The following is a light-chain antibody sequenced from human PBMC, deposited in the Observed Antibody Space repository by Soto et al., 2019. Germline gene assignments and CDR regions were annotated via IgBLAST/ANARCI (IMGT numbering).Light chain of an antibody. CDR2: KAS. CDR1: QSISDW. CDR3: KQYNSYSPIT. Sequence: DIQMTQSPSTLSASVGDRVIIICRASQSISDWLAWYQQKPGKAPKLLIYKASRLETGVPSRFSGSGSGTEFTLTISSLQPDDFATYYCKQYNSYSPITFGPGTKVDSK. V-gene: IGKV1-5*03. J-gene: IGKJ3*01.